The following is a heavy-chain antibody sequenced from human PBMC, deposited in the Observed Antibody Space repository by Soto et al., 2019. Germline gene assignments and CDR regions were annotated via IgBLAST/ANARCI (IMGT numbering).Heavy chain of an antibody. V-gene: IGHV1-46*01. CDR1: GYTFTSYY. CDR3: ASPSFWSGYPTPHYGMDV. Sequence: ASVKVSCKASGYTFTSYYMHWVRQAPGQGLEWMGIINPSGGSTGYAQKFQGRVTMTRDTSTSTVYMELSSLRSEDTAVYYCASPSFWSGYPTPHYGMDVWGQGTTVTVSS. CDR2: INPSGGST. D-gene: IGHD3-3*01. J-gene: IGHJ6*02.